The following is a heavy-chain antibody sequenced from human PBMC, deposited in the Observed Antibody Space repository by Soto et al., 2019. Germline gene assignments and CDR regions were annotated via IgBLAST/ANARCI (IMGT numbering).Heavy chain of an antibody. Sequence: QVQLVQSGAEVKKPGASVKVSCKASGYTFTSYYMHWVRQAPGQGLEWMGIINPSGGSTSYAQKFQGRVTMKRDTSTSTVYMELSSLRSEDTAVYYCARVDTIFGVVMGFDYWGQGTLVTVSS. CDR1: GYTFTSYY. CDR3: ARVDTIFGVVMGFDY. V-gene: IGHV1-46*01. CDR2: INPSGGST. J-gene: IGHJ4*02. D-gene: IGHD3-3*01.